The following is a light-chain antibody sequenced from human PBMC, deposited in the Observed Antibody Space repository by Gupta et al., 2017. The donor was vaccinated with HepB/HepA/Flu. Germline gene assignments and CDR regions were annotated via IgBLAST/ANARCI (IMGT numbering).Light chain of an antibody. CDR1: SHNVGNQG. CDR2: QDN. J-gene: IGLJ3*02. CDR3: SAWDNSSNARV. Sequence: AGLTQPPSVSAGLGQTATLTCTGNSHNVGNQGAAWLQQHQAPPPKPPSYQDNNRPSATSERFSASTSGTTATLTITSLQAEEEADYYCSAWDNSSNARVFGGGTKLTVL. V-gene: IGLV10-54*04.